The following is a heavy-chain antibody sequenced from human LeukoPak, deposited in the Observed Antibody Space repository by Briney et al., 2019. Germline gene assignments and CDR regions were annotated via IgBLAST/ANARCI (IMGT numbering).Heavy chain of an antibody. J-gene: IGHJ4*02. CDR2: INPNSGGT. Sequence: ASVKVSCKASGYTFTGYYMHWVRQAPGQGLEWMGWINPNSGGTNYAQKFQGRVTMTSDTSISTAYMELSRLRSDDTAVYYCARDPLNSYYDYVWGSYRSYYFDYWGQGTLVTVSS. D-gene: IGHD3-16*02. V-gene: IGHV1-2*02. CDR1: GYTFTGYY. CDR3: ARDPLNSYYDYVWGSYRSYYFDY.